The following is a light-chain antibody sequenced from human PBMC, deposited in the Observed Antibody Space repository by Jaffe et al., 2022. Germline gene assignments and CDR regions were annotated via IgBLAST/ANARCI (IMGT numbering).Light chain of an antibody. CDR3: AAWDDSLSGVV. CDR1: SSNIGSHN. CDR2: RTN. Sequence: QSVLTQPPSASGTPGQRVTISCSGSSSNIGSHNVYWYHQLPGTAPKLLMYRTNQRPSGVPDRFSGSKSGTSASLAISGLQSDDEADYYCAAWDDSLSGVVFGGGTKLTVL. V-gene: IGLV1-47*01. J-gene: IGLJ2*01.